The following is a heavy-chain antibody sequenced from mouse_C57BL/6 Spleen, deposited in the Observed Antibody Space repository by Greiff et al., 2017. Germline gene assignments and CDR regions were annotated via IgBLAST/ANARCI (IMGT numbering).Heavy chain of an antibody. Sequence: EVMLVESGGDLVKPGGSLKLSCAASGFTFSSYGMSWVRQTPDKRLEWVATISSGGSYTYYPDSVKGRFTISRDNAKNTLYLQMSSLKSEDTAMYYCARGLPRILDYWGQGTTLTVSS. CDR1: GFTFSSYG. J-gene: IGHJ2*01. D-gene: IGHD5-5*01. CDR3: ARGLPRILDY. V-gene: IGHV5-6*02. CDR2: ISSGGSYT.